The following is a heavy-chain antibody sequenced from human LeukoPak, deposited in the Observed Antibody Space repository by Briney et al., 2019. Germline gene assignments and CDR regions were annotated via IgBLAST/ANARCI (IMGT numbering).Heavy chain of an antibody. J-gene: IGHJ4*02. CDR3: ARSGSSSGYYSSWYFDY. Sequence: SVKVSCKASGGTFSSYAISWVRQAPGQGLEWMGGIIPIFGTANYAQRFQGRVTITADESTSTAYMELSGLRSEDTAVYYCARSGSSSGYYSSWYFDYWGQGTLVTVSS. D-gene: IGHD3-22*01. CDR1: GGTFSSYA. V-gene: IGHV1-69*13. CDR2: IIPIFGTA.